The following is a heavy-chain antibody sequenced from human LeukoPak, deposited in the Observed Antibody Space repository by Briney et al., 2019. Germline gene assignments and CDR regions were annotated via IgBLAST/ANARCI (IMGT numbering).Heavy chain of an antibody. CDR2: IIPIFGTA. J-gene: IGHJ5*02. CDR3: AANEGGYCSSTSCYGPNWFDP. D-gene: IGHD2-2*01. V-gene: IGHV1-69*05. CDR1: GYTLTSYE. Sequence: SVKVSCKAFGYTLTSYEINWVRQATGQGLEWLGGIIPIFGTANYAQKFQGRVTITTDESTSTAYMELSSLRSEDTAVYYCAANEGGYCSSTSCYGPNWFDPWGQGTLVTVSS.